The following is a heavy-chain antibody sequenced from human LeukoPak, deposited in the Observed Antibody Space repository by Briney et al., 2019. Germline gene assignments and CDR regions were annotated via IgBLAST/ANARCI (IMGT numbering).Heavy chain of an antibody. CDR3: ARGVYGEGFDY. CDR2: IYYSGST. V-gene: IGHV4-61*01. Sequence: PSETLSLTCTVSGYSISSGYYWGWIRQPPGKGLEWIGYIYYSGSTKYNPSLKSRVTISVDTSKNQFSLKLSSVTAADTAVYYCARGVYGEGFDYWGQGTLVTVSS. CDR1: GYSISSGYY. J-gene: IGHJ4*02. D-gene: IGHD4/OR15-4a*01.